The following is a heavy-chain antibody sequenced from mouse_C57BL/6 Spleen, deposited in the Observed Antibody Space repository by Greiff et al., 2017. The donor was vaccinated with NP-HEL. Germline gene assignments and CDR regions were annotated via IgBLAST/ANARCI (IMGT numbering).Heavy chain of an antibody. J-gene: IGHJ2*01. CDR1: GYTFTDYN. D-gene: IGHD2-1*01. CDR3: ARSNYGTYYFDS. V-gene: IGHV1-18*01. CDR2: INPNNGGT. Sequence: EVQLQQSGPELVKPGASVKIPCKASGYTFTDYNMDWVKQSHGKSLEWIGDINPNNGGTIYNQKFKGKATLTVDKSSSTAYMELRSLTSEDTAVYYCARSNYGTYYFDSWGQGTTLTVSS.